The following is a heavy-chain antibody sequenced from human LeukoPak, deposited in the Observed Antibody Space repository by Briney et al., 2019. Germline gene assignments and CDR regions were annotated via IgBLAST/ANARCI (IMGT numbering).Heavy chain of an antibody. CDR3: ARGHTLTVSFDY. CDR2: MNPNSGNT. J-gene: IGHJ4*02. D-gene: IGHD4-11*01. V-gene: IGHV1-8*02. Sequence: ASVKVSCKASGGTFSSYGINWVRQATGQGLEWMGWMNPNSGNTGYAQKFQGRVTMTRNTSISTAYMELSSLRSEDTAVYYCARGHTLTVSFDYWGQGTLVTVSS. CDR1: GGTFSSYG.